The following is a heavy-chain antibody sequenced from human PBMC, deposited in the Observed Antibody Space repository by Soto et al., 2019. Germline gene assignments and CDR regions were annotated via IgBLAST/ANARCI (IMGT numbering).Heavy chain of an antibody. Sequence: SETLSLTCTVSGGSISSGGYYWSWIRQHPGKGLEWIGYIYYSGSTYYNPSLKSRVTISVDTSKNQFSLKLSSVTAADTAVYYCARGGKDRGYCTNGVCFDYWGQGTLVTVSS. CDR3: ARGGKDRGYCTNGVCFDY. CDR2: IYYSGST. V-gene: IGHV4-31*03. J-gene: IGHJ4*02. D-gene: IGHD2-8*01. CDR1: GGSISSGGYY.